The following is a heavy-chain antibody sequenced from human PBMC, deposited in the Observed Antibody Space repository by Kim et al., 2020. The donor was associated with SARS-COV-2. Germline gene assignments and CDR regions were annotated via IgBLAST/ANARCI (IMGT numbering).Heavy chain of an antibody. D-gene: IGHD3-16*02. CDR3: ANAVWGSYRYTIN. CDR2: ISPSGVTT. J-gene: IGHJ4*02. CDR1: GFTFTNYA. Sequence: RGSLRLSCAASGFTFTNYAMTWVRQAPGKGLEWVSTISPSGVTTYYADSVEGRFTISRDNSKNTLYLQMNSLRAEDTALYYCANAVWGSYRYTINWGQGT. V-gene: IGHV3-23*01.